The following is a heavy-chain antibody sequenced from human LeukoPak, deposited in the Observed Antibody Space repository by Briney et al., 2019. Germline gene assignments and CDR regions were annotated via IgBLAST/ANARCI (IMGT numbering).Heavy chain of an antibody. D-gene: IGHD3-22*01. CDR3: ARDERYDSSGYPFDY. J-gene: IGHJ4*02. CDR1: GYTFTGYF. CDR2: INPNNGGT. V-gene: IGHV1-2*02. Sequence: ASVTVSCKASGYTFTGYFIHWVRQAPGQGLEWMGWINPNNGGTKYAQKFQDRVTMTRDTSISTAYMELSRLRSDDTAVYYCARDERYDSSGYPFDYWGQGTLVTVSS.